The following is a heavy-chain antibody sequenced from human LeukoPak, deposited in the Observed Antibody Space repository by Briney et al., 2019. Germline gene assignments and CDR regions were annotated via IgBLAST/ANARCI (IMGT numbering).Heavy chain of an antibody. D-gene: IGHD4-23*01. CDR2: ISGSGGST. J-gene: IGHJ5*02. V-gene: IGHV3-23*01. CDR1: GFTFWSYA. CDR3: AKSPYVGDHGGPSA. Sequence: GGSLRLSCVTSGFTFWSYAISWVRQAPGKGLDWVAAISGSGGSTYYADSVKGRFTISRDNSKSTLYLQMNSLRAEDTAVYYCAKSPYVGDHGGPSAWGQGTLVTVSS.